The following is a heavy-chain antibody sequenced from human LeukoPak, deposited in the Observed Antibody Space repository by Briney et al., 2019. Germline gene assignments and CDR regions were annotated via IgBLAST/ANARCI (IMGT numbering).Heavy chain of an antibody. Sequence: QTGGSLRLSCAASGFTFSTYWMSWVRQAPGKGLEWVANIEQDGSEKHYVDSVKGRFTISRDNAKNSLYLQINSLRAEDTAIYYCARVSGGAKDSSTYRHADYWGQGTLVTVSS. D-gene: IGHD2/OR15-2a*01. J-gene: IGHJ4*02. V-gene: IGHV3-7*01. CDR3: ARVSGGAKDSSTYRHADY. CDR2: IEQDGSEK. CDR1: GFTFSTYW.